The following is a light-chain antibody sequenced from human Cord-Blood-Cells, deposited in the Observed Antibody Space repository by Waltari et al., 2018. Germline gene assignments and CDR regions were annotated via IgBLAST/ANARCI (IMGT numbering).Light chain of an antibody. V-gene: IGLV3-1*01. CDR1: KLGDKY. CDR2: QDS. J-gene: IGLJ2*01. Sequence: SYELTQPPSVSVSPGQTASITCSGDKLGDKYACWYQQKPGQSPVLVIYQDSKRPSGIPGRFSGSNAWNTATLTTGGTQAMDEADYYCQAWDSSTVVFGGGTKLTVL. CDR3: QAWDSSTVV.